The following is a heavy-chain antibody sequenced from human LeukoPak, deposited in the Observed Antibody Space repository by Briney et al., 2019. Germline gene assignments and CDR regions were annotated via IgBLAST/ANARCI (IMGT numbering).Heavy chain of an antibody. CDR1: GYTFTSYA. Sequence: GASVKVSCKASGYTFTSYAMHWVRQAPGQRLEWMGWINAGNGNTKYSQKFQGRVTITRDTSASTAYMELSSLRSEDTAVYYCARGNPVQLERGPAFDYWGQGTLVTVSS. V-gene: IGHV1-3*01. CDR3: ARGNPVQLERGPAFDY. CDR2: INAGNGNT. D-gene: IGHD1-1*01. J-gene: IGHJ4*02.